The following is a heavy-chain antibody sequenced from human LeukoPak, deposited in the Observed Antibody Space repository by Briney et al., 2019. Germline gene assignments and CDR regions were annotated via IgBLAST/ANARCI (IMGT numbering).Heavy chain of an antibody. CDR1: GFTVSNNY. J-gene: IGHJ4*02. V-gene: IGHV3-66*02. Sequence: GGSLRLSCAASGFTVSNNYMSWVRQAPGKGLEWVSVIYNDGRTYHADSVKGRFTISRDNSKNTLYLQMNSLRPEDTVVYYCAREGGLGYCSTTSCALSNWGQGTLVTVSS. CDR2: IYNDGRT. CDR3: AREGGLGYCSTTSCALSN. D-gene: IGHD2-2*01.